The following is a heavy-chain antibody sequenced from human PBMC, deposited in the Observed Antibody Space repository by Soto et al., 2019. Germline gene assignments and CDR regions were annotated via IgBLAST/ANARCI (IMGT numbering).Heavy chain of an antibody. V-gene: IGHV2-5*02. CDR3: AHRGPAHYYFDY. CDR2: IYWDDDT. Sequence: QITLKESGPPLVKPTQTLTLTCSFSGFSLTTTGQGVGWIRQPPGKVLEWLALIYWDDDTRYSPSLKSRLTITKDTSKNQVVLTMTNMDPVDTATYFCAHRGPAHYYFDYWGQGTLVTVSS. J-gene: IGHJ4*02. CDR1: GFSLTTTGQG.